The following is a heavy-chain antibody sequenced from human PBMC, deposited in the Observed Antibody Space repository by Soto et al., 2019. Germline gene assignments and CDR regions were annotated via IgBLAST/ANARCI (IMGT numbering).Heavy chain of an antibody. CDR1: GYTITRYY. CDR3: ARGPLLWGDV. CDR2: INAGNGNT. Sequence: ASVKVSLKASGYTITRYYMRWVRQAPGQRLEWMGWINAGNGNTKYSQKFQGRVTITRDTSASTAYMELSSLRYEDTAVYYCARGPLLWGDVWGQGTTVTVSS. J-gene: IGHJ6*02. D-gene: IGHD3-10*01. V-gene: IGHV1-3*01.